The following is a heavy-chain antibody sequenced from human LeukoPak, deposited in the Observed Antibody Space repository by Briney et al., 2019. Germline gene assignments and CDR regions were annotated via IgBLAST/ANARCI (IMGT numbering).Heavy chain of an antibody. V-gene: IGHV3-7*01. CDR3: ASPPLGYCSSTSCRFDY. CDR1: GFTFNSYW. CDR2: IKQDGSET. D-gene: IGHD2-2*03. J-gene: IGHJ4*02. Sequence: GGSLRLSCAASGFTFNSYWMNWVRQAPGKGLEWVATIKQDGSETYYVDSVRGRFTISRDSTKSSLFLQMNALRPDDTAVYYCASPPLGYCSSTSCRFDYWGQGTLVTVSS.